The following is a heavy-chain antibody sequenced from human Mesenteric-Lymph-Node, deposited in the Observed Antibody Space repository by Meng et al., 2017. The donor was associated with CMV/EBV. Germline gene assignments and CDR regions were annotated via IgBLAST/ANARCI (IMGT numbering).Heavy chain of an antibody. D-gene: IGHD2-8*02. CDR3: ARSCVLGYCAATSGGAFDP. CDR2: VYYNGDT. CDR1: GGSFSTYY. V-gene: IGHV4-59*01. Sequence: SETLSLTCSVSGGSFSTYYWNWIRQTPEKGLEWIGHVYYNGDTDYNPSLKSRVTMSVDTSKNQFSLKLYSVTTADAAVYYCARSCVLGYCAATSGGAFDPWGQGTLVTVSS. J-gene: IGHJ5*02.